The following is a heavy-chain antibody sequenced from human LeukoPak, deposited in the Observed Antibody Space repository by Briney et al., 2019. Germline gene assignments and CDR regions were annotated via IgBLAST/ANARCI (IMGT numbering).Heavy chain of an antibody. Sequence: GGSLRRSCGASGFTFSSYGMHWVRQAPGKGLEWVAVISYAGSDIYYADSVKGRFTISRDNSKNMLYLQMNSLRVEDTAVYYCAKDGRENFASTWYAEFYNYGLDVWGQGTTVTVSS. J-gene: IGHJ6*02. CDR1: GFTFSSYG. CDR3: AKDGRENFASTWYAEFYNYGLDV. V-gene: IGHV3-30*18. CDR2: ISYAGSDI. D-gene: IGHD6-13*01.